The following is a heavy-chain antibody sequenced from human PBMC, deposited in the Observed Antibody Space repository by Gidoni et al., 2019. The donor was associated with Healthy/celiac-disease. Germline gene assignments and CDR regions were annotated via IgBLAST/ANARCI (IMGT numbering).Heavy chain of an antibody. CDR1: GFTLYAYA. CDR2: ISWNSGSI. V-gene: IGHV3-9*01. Sequence: EVQLVASGGGLVQPGRSLRLSCAASGFTLYAYALHWVRQAPGKGLEWVSGISWNSGSIGYADSVKGRFTISRDNAKNSLYLQMNSLRAEDTALYYCTKDDYGDGLGGYFDYWGQGTLVTVSS. J-gene: IGHJ4*02. D-gene: IGHD4-17*01. CDR3: TKDDYGDGLGGYFDY.